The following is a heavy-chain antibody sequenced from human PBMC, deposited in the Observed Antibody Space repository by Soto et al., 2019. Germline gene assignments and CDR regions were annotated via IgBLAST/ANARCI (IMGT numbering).Heavy chain of an antibody. CDR1: GLPHNNFA. D-gene: IGHD2-21*01. Sequence: GGSLRLSCTASGLPHNNFAMMWVRQAPGKGLECVAGIYDSGGGIQYADSVKGRFTISRDNSRSTVYLQMNDLRADDTALYYCAKDAVYNDGLWLMDHWGQGTQVTVSS. CDR2: IYDSGGGI. V-gene: IGHV3-23*05. CDR3: AKDAVYNDGLWLMDH. J-gene: IGHJ4*02.